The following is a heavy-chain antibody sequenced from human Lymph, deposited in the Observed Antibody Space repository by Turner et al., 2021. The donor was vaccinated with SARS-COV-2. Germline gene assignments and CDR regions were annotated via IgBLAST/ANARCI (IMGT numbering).Heavy chain of an antibody. CDR3: ARDLQLYGMDV. CDR2: IYSGGST. J-gene: IGHJ6*02. Sequence: EVQLVETGGGLIQPGGSLRLPCAASGFIVSSNYMNCVRQAPGKGLEWVSLIYSGGSTYYADSVKGRFTISRDNSKNTLYLQMNSLRAEDTAVYYCARDLQLYGMDVWGQGTTVTVSS. V-gene: IGHV3-53*02. D-gene: IGHD1-1*01. CDR1: GFIVSSNY.